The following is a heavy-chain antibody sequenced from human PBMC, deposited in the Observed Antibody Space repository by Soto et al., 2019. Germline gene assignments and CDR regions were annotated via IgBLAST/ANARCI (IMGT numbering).Heavy chain of an antibody. V-gene: IGHV1-18*01. CDR1: GYTFTSYG. D-gene: IGHD3-3*01. Sequence: ASGKVSCKASGYTFTSYGISWVRQAPGQGLEWMGWISAYNGNTNYAQKLQGRVTMTTDTSTSTAYMELRSLRSDDTAVYYCATWSILDTVADYWGQGTLVTVSS. J-gene: IGHJ4*02. CDR3: ATWSILDTVADY. CDR2: ISAYNGNT.